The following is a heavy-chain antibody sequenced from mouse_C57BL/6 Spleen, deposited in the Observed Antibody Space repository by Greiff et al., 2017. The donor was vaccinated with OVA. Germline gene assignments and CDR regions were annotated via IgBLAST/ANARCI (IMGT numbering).Heavy chain of an antibody. J-gene: IGHJ3*01. CDR3: ARTAGGSNYIFFAY. CDR1: GYTFTSYW. D-gene: IGHD2-5*01. CDR2: IDPSDSYT. V-gene: IGHV1-50*01. Sequence: QVQLQQSGAELVKPGASVKLSCKASGYTFTSYWMQWVKQRPGQGLEWIGEIDPSDSYTNYNQKFKGKATLTVDTSSSTAYMQLSSLTSEDSAVYYCARTAGGSNYIFFAYWGQGTLVTVSA.